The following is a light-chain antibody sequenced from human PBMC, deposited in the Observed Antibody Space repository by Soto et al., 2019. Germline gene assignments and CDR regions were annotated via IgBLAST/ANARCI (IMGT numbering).Light chain of an antibody. CDR2: KAS. CDR3: QQYDTYSWT. CDR1: QSISNW. J-gene: IGKJ1*01. V-gene: IGKV1-5*03. Sequence: DIPMTQSPSTLSASVGDIVTITCRASQSISNWLAWYQQKPGKAPKLLIYKASSLESGVPSRFSGSASGTEFTLTISSLQPDDFATYYCQQYDTYSWTFGQGTKVEIK.